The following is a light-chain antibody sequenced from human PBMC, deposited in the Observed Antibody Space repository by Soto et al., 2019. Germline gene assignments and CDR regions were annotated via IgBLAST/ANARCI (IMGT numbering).Light chain of an antibody. CDR3: HQFGDTPQT. V-gene: IGKV3-20*01. CDR1: QSLSVSY. Sequence: EIVLTQSPGTLSLSPGDRATLSCRASQSLSVSYIAWYQQKPGQAPRLLIYSTSTRAAGIPDRFTGRGSGTHFTLAISRLEPEDFAVYYCHQFGDTPQTFGQGTTVEV. J-gene: IGKJ1*01. CDR2: STS.